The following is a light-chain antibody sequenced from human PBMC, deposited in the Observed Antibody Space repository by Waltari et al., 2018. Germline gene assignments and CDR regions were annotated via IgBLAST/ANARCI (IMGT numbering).Light chain of an antibody. CDR2: DDS. CDR3: QVWDSSLDHRYV. J-gene: IGLJ1*01. V-gene: IGLV3-21*02. CDR1: NIGSKS. Sequence: SYVLTQPPSVSVAPGQTARITCGGPNIGSKSVHWYQQKPGQAPVLVVYDDSDRPSGIPERFSGSNAGNTATLTISKVEAGDEADYYCQVWDSSLDHRYVFGTGTKVTVL.